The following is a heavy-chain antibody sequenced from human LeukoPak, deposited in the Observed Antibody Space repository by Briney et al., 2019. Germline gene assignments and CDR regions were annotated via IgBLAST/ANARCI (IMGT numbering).Heavy chain of an antibody. CDR3: GRSGRCGGDCYSNDY. CDR2: IKHDGSEK. V-gene: IGHV3-7*04. CDR1: GFSVSSNY. J-gene: IGHJ4*02. D-gene: IGHD2-21*02. Sequence: GGSLRLSCAASGFSVSSNYMSWVRQAPGKGLEWVANIKHDGSEKYYVDSVKGRFTISRDNAMNSLYLQVNSLRAEDTAVYYCGRSGRCGGDCYSNDYWGQGTLVTVSS.